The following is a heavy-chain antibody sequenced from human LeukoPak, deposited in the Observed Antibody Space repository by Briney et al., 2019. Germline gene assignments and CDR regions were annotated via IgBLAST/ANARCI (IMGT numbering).Heavy chain of an antibody. CDR2: ISGSGGST. J-gene: IGHJ4*02. Sequence: GGSLRLSCAASGFSVSNNYMAWVRQAPGKGLEWVSAISGSGGSTYYADSVKGRFTISRDNSKNTLYLQMNSLRAEDTAVYYCAKDLVGANNYWGQGTLVTVSS. V-gene: IGHV3-23*01. CDR3: AKDLVGANNY. D-gene: IGHD1-26*01. CDR1: GFSVSNNY.